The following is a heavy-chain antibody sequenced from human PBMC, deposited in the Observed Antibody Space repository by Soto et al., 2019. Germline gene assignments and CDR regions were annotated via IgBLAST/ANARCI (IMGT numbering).Heavy chain of an antibody. CDR2: IYYSGST. CDR1: GGSVSSGDYF. D-gene: IGHD3-10*01. V-gene: IGHV4-61*08. CDR3: ARYPNYYYYGLDV. J-gene: IGHJ6*02. Sequence: SETLSLTCTVSGGSVSSGDYFWSWLRQSPGKRLEWIAYIYYSGSTNYNPSLKSRATISVDTSKSQVSLTLTSMTAADAALYYFARYPNYYYYGLDVWGQGTAVTVYS.